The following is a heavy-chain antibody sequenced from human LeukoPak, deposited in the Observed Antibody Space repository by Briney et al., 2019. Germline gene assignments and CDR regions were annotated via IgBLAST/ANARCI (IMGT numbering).Heavy chain of an antibody. CDR1: GYTFTSYG. Sequence: ASVKVSCKASGYTFTSYGISWVRQAPGQGLEWMGWISAYNGNANYAQKLQGRVTMPTDTSTSTAYMELRSLRSDDTAVYYCARDFRPLNWGSSYYFDYWGQGTLVTVSS. CDR3: ARDFRPLNWGSSYYFDY. V-gene: IGHV1-18*01. J-gene: IGHJ4*02. CDR2: ISAYNGNA. D-gene: IGHD7-27*01.